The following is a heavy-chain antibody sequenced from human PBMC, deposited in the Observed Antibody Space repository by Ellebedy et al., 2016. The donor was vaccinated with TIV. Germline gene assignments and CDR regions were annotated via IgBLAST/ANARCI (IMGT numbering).Heavy chain of an antibody. CDR3: AREGGSNPTSYPFLYYYYYGMDV. D-gene: IGHD2-2*01. V-gene: IGHV1-2*02. J-gene: IGHJ6*02. CDR1: GYTFTGYY. CDR2: INPNSGGT. Sequence: ASVKVSXKASGYTFTGYYMHWVRQAPGQGLEWMGWINPNSGGTNYAQKFQGRVTMTRDTSISTAYMELSRLRSDDTAVYYCAREGGSNPTSYPFLYYYYYGMDVWGQGTTVTVSS.